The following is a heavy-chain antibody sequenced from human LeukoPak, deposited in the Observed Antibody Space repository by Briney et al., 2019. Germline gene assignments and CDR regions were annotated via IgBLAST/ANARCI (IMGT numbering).Heavy chain of an antibody. CDR1: GFTFSDYW. Sequence: PGGSLRLSCGASGFTFSDYWMSWVRQAPGKGLDWVANIKQDGSAEYYVDSVKGRFTISRDNANNSLYLQMNSLRAEDTAVYYCGRAAGGDFVFDWGQGTLVTVSS. CDR3: GRAAGGDFVFD. CDR2: IKQDGSAE. D-gene: IGHD2-21*01. J-gene: IGHJ4*02. V-gene: IGHV3-7*01.